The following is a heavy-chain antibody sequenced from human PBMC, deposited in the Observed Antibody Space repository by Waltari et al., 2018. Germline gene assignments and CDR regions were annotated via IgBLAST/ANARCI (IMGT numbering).Heavy chain of an antibody. CDR2: SNHSGST. J-gene: IGHJ6*02. V-gene: IGHV4-34*01. CDR3: ARDRDIDYDFWSGDIWGDYYGMDV. CDR1: GGSFSGYY. D-gene: IGHD3-3*01. Sequence: QVQLQQWGAGLLKPSETLSLTCAVYGGSFSGYYWSWIRQPPGKGLEWIGESNHSGSTNYNPSLKSRVTISVDTSKNQFSLKLSSVTAADTAVYYCARDRDIDYDFWSGDIWGDYYGMDVWGQGTTVTVSS.